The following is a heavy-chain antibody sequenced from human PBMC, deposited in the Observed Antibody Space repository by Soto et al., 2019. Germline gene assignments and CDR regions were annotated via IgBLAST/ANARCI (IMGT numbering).Heavy chain of an antibody. V-gene: IGHV4-30-4*01. CDR3: AREGGESSDGLYYFDS. J-gene: IGHJ4*02. Sequence: SETLSLTCTVSGGSTISDNYLRLIRQPPGKGLEWIGHIYYSGNTDYNPSLKSRLAISIDTSKNQFSLKLSSVTAADTAVYFCAREGGESSDGLYYFDSWGQGSLVTVSS. D-gene: IGHD3-16*01. CDR1: GGSTISDNY. CDR2: IYYSGNT.